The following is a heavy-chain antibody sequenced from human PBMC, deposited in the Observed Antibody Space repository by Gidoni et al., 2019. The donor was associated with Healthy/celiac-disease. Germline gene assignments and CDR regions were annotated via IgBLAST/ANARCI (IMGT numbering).Heavy chain of an antibody. CDR3: ARAMTTVTTRDY. CDR1: GGSCSGYY. D-gene: IGHD4-17*01. Sequence: QVQLQQWGAGLLKPSETLSLTCAVYGGSCSGYYWSWIRQPPGKGLEWIGEINHSGSTNYNPSLKSRVTISVDTSKNQFSLKLSSVTAADTAVYYCARAMTTVTTRDYWGQGTLVTVSS. J-gene: IGHJ4*02. CDR2: INHSGST. V-gene: IGHV4-34*01.